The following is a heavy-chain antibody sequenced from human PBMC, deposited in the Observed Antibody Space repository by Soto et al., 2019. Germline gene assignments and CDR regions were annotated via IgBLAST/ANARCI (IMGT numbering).Heavy chain of an antibody. CDR1: GFTFSSYG. CDR3: ARDHCSSTSCLYYYYYMDV. D-gene: IGHD2-2*01. J-gene: IGHJ6*03. V-gene: IGHV3-33*01. CDR2: IWYDGNNK. Sequence: GGSLRLSCAASGFTFSSYGMHWVRQAPGKGLEWVAVIWYDGNNKYYADSVKGRFTISRDNSKNTLYLQMNSLRAEETAVYYCARDHCSSTSCLYYYYYMDVWGKGTTVTVSS.